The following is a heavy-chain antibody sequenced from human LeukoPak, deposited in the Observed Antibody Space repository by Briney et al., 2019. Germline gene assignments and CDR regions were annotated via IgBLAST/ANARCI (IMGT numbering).Heavy chain of an antibody. Sequence: SETLSLTCTVSGGSISSGDYYWSWIRQPPGKGLEWIGYIYYSGSTYYNPSLKSRVTISVDTSKNQFSLKLSSVTAADTAVYYCASYYSMTNWFDPWGQGTLVTVSS. CDR1: GGSISSGDYY. V-gene: IGHV4-30-4*01. D-gene: IGHD2/OR15-2a*01. J-gene: IGHJ5*02. CDR3: ASYYSMTNWFDP. CDR2: IYYSGST.